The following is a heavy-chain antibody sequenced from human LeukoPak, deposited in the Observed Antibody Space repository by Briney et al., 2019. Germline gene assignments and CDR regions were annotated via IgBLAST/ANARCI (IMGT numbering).Heavy chain of an antibody. Sequence: PGGSLRLSCAASGFTFSSYAMSWVRQAPGKGLEWVSAISGSGGSTYCADSVKGRFTISRDNSKNTLYLQMNSLRAEDTAVYYCAKFIVVVPAATFDYWGQGTLVTVSS. J-gene: IGHJ4*02. CDR3: AKFIVVVPAATFDY. CDR1: GFTFSSYA. D-gene: IGHD2-2*01. CDR2: ISGSGGST. V-gene: IGHV3-23*01.